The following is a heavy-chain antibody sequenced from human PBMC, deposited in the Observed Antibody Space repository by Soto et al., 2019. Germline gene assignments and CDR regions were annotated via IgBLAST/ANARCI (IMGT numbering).Heavy chain of an antibody. V-gene: IGHV1-2*04. Sequence: QVPLVQSGAELKKPGASVKVACKASGYAFTGHYIHWVRQAPGQGLEWMGWINTNSGGTIYVQKFQGWVTMTRDTSITTSYMELSSLKSDDTAVYFCARGAPPQGYRVDYWGQGTLVTVSS. J-gene: IGHJ4*02. CDR3: ARGAPPQGYRVDY. CDR1: GYAFTGHY. D-gene: IGHD2-15*01. CDR2: INTNSGGT.